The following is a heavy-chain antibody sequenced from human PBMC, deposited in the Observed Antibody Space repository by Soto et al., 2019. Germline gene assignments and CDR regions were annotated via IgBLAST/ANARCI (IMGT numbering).Heavy chain of an antibody. Sequence: GGSLRLSCAASGFTFSSYGMHWVRQAPGKGLEWVAVISYDGSNKYYADSVKGRFTISRDNSKNTLYLQMNSLRAEDTAVYYCAKPLIEARPRLHYYYYGMDVWGQGTTVTVSS. CDR3: AKPLIEARPRLHYYYYGMDV. J-gene: IGHJ6*02. D-gene: IGHD6-6*01. CDR2: ISYDGSNK. V-gene: IGHV3-30*18. CDR1: GFTFSSYG.